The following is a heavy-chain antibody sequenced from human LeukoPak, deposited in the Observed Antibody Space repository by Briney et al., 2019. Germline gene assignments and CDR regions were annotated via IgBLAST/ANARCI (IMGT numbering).Heavy chain of an antibody. J-gene: IGHJ4*02. CDR2: INSDGSST. Sequence: PGGSLRLSCAASGFTFSSYWMNWVRQAPGKGLVWVSRINSDGSSTSYADSVKGRFTISRDNAKNTLYLQMNSLRAEDTAVYYCARVYSGYGPFDYWGQGILVTVSS. V-gene: IGHV3-74*01. D-gene: IGHD5-12*01. CDR3: ARVYSGYGPFDY. CDR1: GFTFSSYW.